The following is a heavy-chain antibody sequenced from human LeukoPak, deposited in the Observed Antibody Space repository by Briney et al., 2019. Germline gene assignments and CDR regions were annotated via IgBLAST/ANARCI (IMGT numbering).Heavy chain of an antibody. CDR1: GFTFGNYG. CDR3: ARAQTYGDSRLLLDY. J-gene: IGHJ4*02. Sequence: GGSLRLSCAASGFTFGNYGMSWVRQAPGKGLEWVSGINWNGGSTGYADSVEGRFTISRDNAKNSQYLQMNSLSVEDTALYYCARAQTYGDSRLLLDYWGQGTLVTVSS. V-gene: IGHV3-20*04. CDR2: INWNGGST. D-gene: IGHD4-17*01.